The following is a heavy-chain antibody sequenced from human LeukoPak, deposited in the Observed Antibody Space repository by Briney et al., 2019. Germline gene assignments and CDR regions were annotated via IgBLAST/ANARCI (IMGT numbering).Heavy chain of an antibody. CDR1: GFTFSSYN. Sequence: GGSLRLSCAASGFTFSSYNMNWVRQAPGKGLEWVSSISTTSDYIYYADSLKGRFTISRDNAKKSLYLQMNSLRAEDSAVYYCARDRLHYGEYEKTFDYWGQGTLVTVSS. CDR2: ISTTSDYI. V-gene: IGHV3-21*01. J-gene: IGHJ4*02. D-gene: IGHD4-17*01. CDR3: ARDRLHYGEYEKTFDY.